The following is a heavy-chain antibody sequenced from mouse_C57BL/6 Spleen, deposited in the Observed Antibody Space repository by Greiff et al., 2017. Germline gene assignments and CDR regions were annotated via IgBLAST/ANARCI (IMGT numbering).Heavy chain of an antibody. CDR1: GYTFTSYW. CDR2: IDPSDSYT. D-gene: IGHD2-3*01. V-gene: IGHV1-69*01. Sequence: QVQLQQPGAELVMPGASVKLSCKASGYTFTSYWMHWVKQRPGQGLEWIGEIDPSDSYTNYNQKFKGKSTLTVDKSSSTAYMQLSSLTSEDSAVYYCARVDDGYYGDSFAYWGQGTLVTVSA. J-gene: IGHJ3*01. CDR3: ARVDDGYYGDSFAY.